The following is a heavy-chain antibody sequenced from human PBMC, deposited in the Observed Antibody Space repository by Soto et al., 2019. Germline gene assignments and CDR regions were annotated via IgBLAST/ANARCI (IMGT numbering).Heavy chain of an antibody. Sequence: QDQLVQSGAEEKKPGASVKVSCKASGDTFTTYAMHWVRQAPGQRLEWMGWINAGNGNTKYSQKFQGRVTITRDTSASTAYMELSSLRSEDTAVYYCARLGLSGSYYFEREDYWGQGTLVTVSS. V-gene: IGHV1-3*05. CDR1: GDTFTTYA. D-gene: IGHD1-26*01. CDR2: INAGNGNT. J-gene: IGHJ4*02. CDR3: ARLGLSGSYYFEREDY.